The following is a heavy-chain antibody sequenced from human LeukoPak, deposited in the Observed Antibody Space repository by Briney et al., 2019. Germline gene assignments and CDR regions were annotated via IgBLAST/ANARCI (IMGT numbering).Heavy chain of an antibody. CDR3: APSWGGYSYGYYYFDY. CDR2: ISNNGATT. CDR1: GFTFSVYG. V-gene: IGHV3-23*01. Sequence: GGSLRLSCAGSGFTFSVYGMTWVRQAPGKGLEWVSSISNNGATTYYADSVKGRFTISRDNAKNTLYLQMNSLRAEDTAVYYCAPSWGGYSYGYYYFDYWGQGTLVTVSS. J-gene: IGHJ4*02. D-gene: IGHD5-18*01.